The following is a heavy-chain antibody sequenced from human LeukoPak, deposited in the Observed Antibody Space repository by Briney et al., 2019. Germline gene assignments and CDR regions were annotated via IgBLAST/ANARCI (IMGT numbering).Heavy chain of an antibody. D-gene: IGHD1-20*01. Sequence: GGSLRLSCAASGFTFSSYWMSWVRQAPGKGLEWVASIKRDGSVKKYVDSVQGRFTVSRDNTKNSLYLQMNSLRADDTAVYYCARLSRDITVFDLWGQGTLVTVSS. CDR2: IKRDGSVK. CDR1: GFTFSSYW. CDR3: ARLSRDITVFDL. V-gene: IGHV3-7*01. J-gene: IGHJ4*02.